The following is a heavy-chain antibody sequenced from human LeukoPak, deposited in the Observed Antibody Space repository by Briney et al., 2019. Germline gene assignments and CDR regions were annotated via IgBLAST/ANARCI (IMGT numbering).Heavy chain of an antibody. D-gene: IGHD2-2*01. CDR1: GGSISSSNW. J-gene: IGHJ4*02. CDR2: IYHSGST. CDR3: ARRYCSSTSCYGGDYFDY. V-gene: IGHV4-4*02. Sequence: SGTLSLTCAVSGGSISSSNWWSWVRQPPGKGLEWIGEIYHSGSTNYNTSLKSRVTISVDKSKNQFSLKLSSVTAADTAVYYCARRYCSSTSCYGGDYFDYWGQGTLVTVSS.